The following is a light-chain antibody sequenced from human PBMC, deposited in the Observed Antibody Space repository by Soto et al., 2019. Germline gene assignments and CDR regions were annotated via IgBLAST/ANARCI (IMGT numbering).Light chain of an antibody. CDR3: SSYARSNNYV. CDR1: SSDVGGYNY. Sequence: QSVLTQPPSASGPPGQSVTISCTGTSSDVGGYNYVSWYQQHPGKAPKLMIYEVSERPSGVPDRFSGSKSGNTASLTVSGIEHEDEADYYCSSYARSNNYVFGTGTKVXVL. CDR2: EVS. V-gene: IGLV2-8*01. J-gene: IGLJ1*01.